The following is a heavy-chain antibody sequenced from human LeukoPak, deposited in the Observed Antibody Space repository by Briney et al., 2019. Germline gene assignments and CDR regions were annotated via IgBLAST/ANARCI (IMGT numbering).Heavy chain of an antibody. CDR3: AESTGYGLVDI. CDR2: IYYSGST. Sequence: PSETLSLTCTVSGVSISSSSYYWGWIRDPPRKGLEWIGGIYYSGSTYYIPSLRSRVTISLDTPRNKFSLKLNSVTPPDTPAYYCAESTGYGLVDIWGQGTMVTVSS. D-gene: IGHD3-9*01. V-gene: IGHV4-39*07. CDR1: GVSISSSSYY. J-gene: IGHJ3*02.